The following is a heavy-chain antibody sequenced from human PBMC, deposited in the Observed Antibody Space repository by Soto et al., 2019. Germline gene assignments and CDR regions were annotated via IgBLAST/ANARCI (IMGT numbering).Heavy chain of an antibody. D-gene: IGHD3-9*01. J-gene: IGHJ6*02. Sequence: GASVKVSCKASGYTFTSYGISWVRQAPGQGLEWTGGIIPIFGTANYARKFQGRVTITADESTSTAYMELSSLRSEDTAVYYCARDIKVGDYDILTGYSYYYYYGMDVWGQGTTVTVSS. CDR3: ARDIKVGDYDILTGYSYYYYYGMDV. V-gene: IGHV1-69*13. CDR1: GYTFTSYG. CDR2: IIPIFGTA.